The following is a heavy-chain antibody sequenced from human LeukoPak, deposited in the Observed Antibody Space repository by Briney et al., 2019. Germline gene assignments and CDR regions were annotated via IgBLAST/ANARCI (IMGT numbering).Heavy chain of an antibody. V-gene: IGHV1-46*01. Sequence: GASVKVSCKASGYTFTSYYKHWVRQAPGQGLEWMGIINPSGGSTSYAQKFQGRVTMTRDTSTSTVYMELSSLRSEDTAVYYCARAHPGDIVVVPAATYYYYYMDVWGKGTTVTVSS. CDR1: GYTFTSYY. D-gene: IGHD2-2*01. CDR3: ARAHPGDIVVVPAATYYYYYMDV. J-gene: IGHJ6*03. CDR2: INPSGGST.